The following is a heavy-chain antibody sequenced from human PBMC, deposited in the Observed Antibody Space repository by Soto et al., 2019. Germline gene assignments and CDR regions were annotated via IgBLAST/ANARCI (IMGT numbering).Heavy chain of an antibody. D-gene: IGHD3-3*02. V-gene: IGHV3-30*18. CDR3: AKAFLEGLLYFPLFDP. Sequence: QVQLVESGGGVVQPERSLRLSCAASGFTFNNYGMHWFRQAPGKGLEWVAVISYHGNNKYYADSVKGRFTVSRDNAKKMLYLQMSILRTEYTAVYYFAKAFLEGLLYFPLFDPRGQGSLVTVSS. J-gene: IGHJ5*02. CDR1: GFTFNNYG. CDR2: ISYHGNNK.